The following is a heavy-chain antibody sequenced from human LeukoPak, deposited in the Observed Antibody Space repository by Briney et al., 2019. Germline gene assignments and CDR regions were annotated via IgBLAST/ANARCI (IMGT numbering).Heavy chain of an antibody. J-gene: IGHJ4*02. V-gene: IGHV4-39*07. D-gene: IGHD3-16*01. Sequence: SETLSLTCTVSGGSISSSSYYWGWIRQPPGKGLEWIGSIYYSGSTYYNPSLKSRVTISVDTSKNQFSLKMKSVTAADTAVYYCARGGGPPSYLDFWGQGTLVTVSS. CDR1: GGSISSSSYY. CDR2: IYYSGST. CDR3: ARGGGPPSYLDF.